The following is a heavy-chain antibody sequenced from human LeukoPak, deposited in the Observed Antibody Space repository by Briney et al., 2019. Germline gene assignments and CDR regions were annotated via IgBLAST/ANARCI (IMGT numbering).Heavy chain of an antibody. V-gene: IGHV3-21*01. CDR2: ISSSDSYI. CDR1: GFTFSNYN. D-gene: IGHD3-10*02. Sequence: GGSLRLSCAASGFTFSNYNMNWVRQAPGKGLEWISSISSSDSYIYYADSVKGRFTISRDNAKNSLYLQMNSLRAEDTAVYYCAELGITMIGGVWGQGTLVTVSS. CDR3: AELGITMIGGV. J-gene: IGHJ4*02.